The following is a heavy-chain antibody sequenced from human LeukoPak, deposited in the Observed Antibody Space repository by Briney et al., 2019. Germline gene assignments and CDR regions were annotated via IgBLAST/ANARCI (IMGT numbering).Heavy chain of an antibody. D-gene: IGHD1/OR15-1a*01. Sequence: GGSLRLSCAASGFTFSIYWMSWVRQAPGKGLEWVANINQGGGETYYVDSVEGRFTISRDNAKDSLYLQMNSLRAEDTAVYYCARAAETGTVDYWGLGTLVTVSS. CDR1: GFTFSIYW. CDR3: ARAAETGTVDY. CDR2: INQGGGET. V-gene: IGHV3-7*01. J-gene: IGHJ4*02.